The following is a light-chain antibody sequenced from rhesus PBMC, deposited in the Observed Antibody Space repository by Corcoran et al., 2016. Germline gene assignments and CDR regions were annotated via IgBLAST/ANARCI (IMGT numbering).Light chain of an antibody. CDR1: QSVSSY. CDR3: QETSNLYS. Sequence: EIVMTQSPATLSLSPGETATISCRTSQSVSSYLAWYQQKPGQPPRLPIYGASSRATGIPDRVRGSGSGTDFTLTISRLEPEDFAVYYCQETSNLYSFGQGTKVEIK. J-gene: IGKJ2*01. CDR2: GAS. V-gene: IGKV3-31*02.